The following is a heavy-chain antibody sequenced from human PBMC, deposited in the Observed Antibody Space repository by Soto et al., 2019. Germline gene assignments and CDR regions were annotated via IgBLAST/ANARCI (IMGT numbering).Heavy chain of an antibody. CDR3: ARNQYSSSWYGFDP. D-gene: IGHD6-13*01. CDR1: GYTFTSYG. J-gene: IGHJ5*02. CDR2: ISAYNGNT. V-gene: IGHV1-18*01. Sequence: ASVKVSCKASGYTFTSYGISWVRQAPGQGLEWMGWISAYNGNTNYAQKLQGRVTMTTDTSTSTAYMELRSLRSDDTAVYYCARNQYSSSWYGFDPWGQGTQVTVSS.